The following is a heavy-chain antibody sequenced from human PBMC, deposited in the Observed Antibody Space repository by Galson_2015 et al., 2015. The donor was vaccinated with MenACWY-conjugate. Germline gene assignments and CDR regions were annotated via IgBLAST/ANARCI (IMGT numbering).Heavy chain of an antibody. CDR3: AKGMSEGYSSSWYLAFDI. CDR2: ISYDGSNK. V-gene: IGHV3-30*18. CDR1: GFTFSSYG. J-gene: IGHJ3*02. Sequence: SLRLSCAASGFTFSSYGMHWVRQAPGKGLEWVAVISYDGSNKYYADSVKGRFTISRDNSKNTLYLQMNSLRAEDTAVYYCAKGMSEGYSSSWYLAFDIWGQGTMVTVSS. D-gene: IGHD6-13*01.